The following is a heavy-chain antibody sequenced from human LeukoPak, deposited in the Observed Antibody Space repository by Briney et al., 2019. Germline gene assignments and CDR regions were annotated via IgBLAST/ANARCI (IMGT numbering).Heavy chain of an antibody. Sequence: GGSLRLSCAASGFTFSSYAMSWVRQAPGKGLEWVSAISGSGGSTYYADSVKGRLTISRDNSKNTLYLQMNSLTAEDTAVYYCAKVGDSSSHYYYYYMDVWGKGTTVTVSS. V-gene: IGHV3-23*01. CDR1: GFTFSSYA. J-gene: IGHJ6*03. D-gene: IGHD6-6*01. CDR2: ISGSGGST. CDR3: AKVGDSSSHYYYYYMDV.